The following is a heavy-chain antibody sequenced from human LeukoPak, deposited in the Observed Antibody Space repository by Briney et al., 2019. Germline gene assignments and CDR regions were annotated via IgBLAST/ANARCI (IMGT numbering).Heavy chain of an antibody. J-gene: IGHJ4*02. CDR2: IYPGDSDT. CDR3: ARQRIGYCSGGSCYSRGYFDY. D-gene: IGHD2-15*01. CDR1: GYTFSNYW. Sequence: GESLKISCEGSGYTFSNYWIGWVRQMPGKGLEWMGIIYPGDSDTRYSPSFQGQVTISADKSISTAYLQWSSLKASDTAMYYCARQRIGYCSGGSCYSRGYFDYWGQGTLVTVSS. V-gene: IGHV5-51*01.